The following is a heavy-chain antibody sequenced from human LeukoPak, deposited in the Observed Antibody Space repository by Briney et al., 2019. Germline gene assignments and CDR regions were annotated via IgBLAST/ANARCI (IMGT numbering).Heavy chain of an antibody. V-gene: IGHV3-23*01. J-gene: IGHJ4*02. CDR3: AKYRGFGDSYDS. D-gene: IGHD3-10*01. CDR2: IGGSGTRT. CDR1: GFTFSSYA. Sequence: QSRGALRLSCAASGFTFSSYAMSWVRQAPGKGLEWVSSIGGSGTRTYYADSVKGRFTISRDTSKNTLYLQMNSLRAEDAAVYYCAKYRGFGDSYDSWGQGTLVTVSS.